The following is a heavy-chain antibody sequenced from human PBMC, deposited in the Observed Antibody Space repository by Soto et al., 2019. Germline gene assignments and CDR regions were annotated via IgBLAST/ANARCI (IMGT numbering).Heavy chain of an antibody. J-gene: IGHJ5*02. D-gene: IGHD3-22*01. V-gene: IGHV4-39*01. CDR1: GGSFSSSTYY. CDR2: MYSGGNT. Sequence: QLQLQESGPGLLKPSETLSLTCTVSGGSFSSSTYYWGWSRQPPGKGLEWIGSMYSGGNTYYNPSLKSRVTVSVDTSKNHFSLKLTSVTAADTAMYYCARQPYDSTGYYYGAWGQGTLVTVSS. CDR3: ARQPYDSTGYYYGA.